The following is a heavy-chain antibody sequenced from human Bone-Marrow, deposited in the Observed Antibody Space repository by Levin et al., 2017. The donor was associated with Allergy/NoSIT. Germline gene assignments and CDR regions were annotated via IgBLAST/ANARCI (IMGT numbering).Heavy chain of an antibody. J-gene: IGHJ4*02. CDR1: GFTFSGYW. Sequence: GESLKISCASSGFTFSGYWMAWVRQAPGKGLEWVANINRDGGDGYYVDSVKGRFTISRDNARNSLDLQMNSLRVEDTAVYYCARNGTWSFEFWGQGTLVTVSS. V-gene: IGHV3-7*02. CDR3: ARNGTWSFEF. CDR2: INRDGGDG. D-gene: IGHD1-26*01.